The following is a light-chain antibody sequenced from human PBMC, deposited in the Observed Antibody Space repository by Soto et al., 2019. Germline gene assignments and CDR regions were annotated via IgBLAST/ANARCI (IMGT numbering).Light chain of an antibody. V-gene: IGKV1-39*01. CDR1: QSISSY. J-gene: IGKJ1*01. Sequence: DIQMTQSPSSLSASVGDRVSITCRASQSISSYLNWYQQKPGKAPKLLIYATSILQSGVPSRFSGSGSGPDFTLTITSLQPEDFATYYCQQSYSTPPTFGQGTTVDIK. CDR2: ATS. CDR3: QQSYSTPPT.